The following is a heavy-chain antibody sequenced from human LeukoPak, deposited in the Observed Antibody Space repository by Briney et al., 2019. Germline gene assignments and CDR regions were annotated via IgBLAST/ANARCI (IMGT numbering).Heavy chain of an antibody. CDR2: ISAYNGNT. CDR3: ARPTYYYDSSGQGAFDI. V-gene: IGHV1-18*01. Sequence: ASVKVSRKASGYTFTSYGISWVRQAPGQGLEWMGWISAYNGNTNYAQKLQGRVTMTTDTSTSTAYMELRSLRSDDTAVYYCARPTYYYDSSGQGAFDIWGQGTMVTVSS. J-gene: IGHJ3*02. D-gene: IGHD3-22*01. CDR1: GYTFTSYG.